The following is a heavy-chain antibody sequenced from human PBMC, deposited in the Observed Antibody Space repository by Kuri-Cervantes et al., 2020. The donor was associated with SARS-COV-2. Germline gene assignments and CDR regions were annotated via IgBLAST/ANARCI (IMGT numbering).Heavy chain of an antibody. CDR2: INPSGGST. CDR3: AREAIGYSYGYCFDY. CDR1: GYTFTSHH. J-gene: IGHJ4*02. V-gene: IGHV1-46*01. Sequence: ASVKVSCKASGYTFTSHHMLWVRQAPGQGPEWMAIINPSGGSTSYGKRFQGRVTVTTDTYTSTVYMELSSLRSEDTAVYYCAREAIGYSYGYCFDYWGQGTLVTVSS. D-gene: IGHD5-18*01.